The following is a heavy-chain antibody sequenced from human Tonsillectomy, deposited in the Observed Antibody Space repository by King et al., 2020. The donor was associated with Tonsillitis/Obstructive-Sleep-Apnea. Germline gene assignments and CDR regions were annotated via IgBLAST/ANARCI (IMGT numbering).Heavy chain of an antibody. CDR1: GFTFSTYG. D-gene: IGHD2-15*01. CDR3: AKDHRGGRYCSGNSCPTFCMDV. V-gene: IGHV3-23*04. CDR2: ISGSGNST. J-gene: IGHJ6*02. Sequence: VQLVESGGGLVQPGGSLRLSCAASGFTFSTYGMSWVRQAPGKGPEWVSVISGSGNSTYYSDSVKGRFTISRDNSKNTLYLQMNSLRTEDTAVYYCAKDHRGGRYCSGNSCPTFCMDVWGQGTTVTVSS.